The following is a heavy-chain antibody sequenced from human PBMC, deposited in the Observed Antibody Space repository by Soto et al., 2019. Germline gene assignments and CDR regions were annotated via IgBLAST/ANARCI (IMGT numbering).Heavy chain of an antibody. CDR2: ISSSSYT. CDR3: ARDNQLVIGYGMDV. J-gene: IGHJ6*02. Sequence: GGSLRLSCAASGFTFSDYYMSWIRQAPGKGLEWVSYISSSSYTNYAGSVKGRFTISRDNAKNSLYLQMNSLRAEDTAVYYCARDNQLVIGYGMDVWGQGTTVTVSS. D-gene: IGHD6-6*01. V-gene: IGHV3-11*06. CDR1: GFTFSDYY.